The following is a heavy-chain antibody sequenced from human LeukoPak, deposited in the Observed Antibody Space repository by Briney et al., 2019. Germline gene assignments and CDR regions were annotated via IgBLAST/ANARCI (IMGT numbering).Heavy chain of an antibody. CDR1: VYTFINYD. CDR3: ARVSDCSSTSCPPTY. V-gene: IGHV1-69*05. CDR2: IIPIFGTA. D-gene: IGHD2-2*01. Sequence: ASVKVSSMAPVYTFINYDINWVRQAPGQGRWWMGGIIPIFGTANYPHTLHGRVTITTDESTSTAYMELSSLRSEDTAVYYCARVSDCSSTSCPPTYWGQGTLVTVSS. J-gene: IGHJ4*02.